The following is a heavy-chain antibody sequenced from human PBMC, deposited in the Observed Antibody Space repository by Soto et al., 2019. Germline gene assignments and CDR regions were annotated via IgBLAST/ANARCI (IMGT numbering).Heavy chain of an antibody. J-gene: IGHJ3*02. CDR1: GFTFSCYG. CDR2: ISYDGNDK. Sequence: GGSLRLSCAASGFTFSCYGMRWFRQAPGKGLEWVAVISYDGNDKYYAVSVKGRFTISRDNSRDTLYLQVNSLRVEDTAVYYCASSTRSDAFDIWGQGTMVTVSS. CDR3: ASSTRSDAFDI. V-gene: IGHV3-30*03.